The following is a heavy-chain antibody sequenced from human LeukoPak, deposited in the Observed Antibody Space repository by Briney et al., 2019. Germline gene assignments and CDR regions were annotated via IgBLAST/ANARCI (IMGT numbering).Heavy chain of an antibody. CDR3: ARAGILTGYWVIDI. J-gene: IGHJ3*02. V-gene: IGHV3-74*01. Sequence: GGSLRLSCAASGFTFSSYWMHWVRQGPGKGLVWVSRINNNGSSTSYADSVKGRFTISRDNAKNTLYLQMNNLRVEDTAVYYCARAGILTGYWVIDIWGPGTVVTVS. CDR1: GFTFSSYW. CDR2: INNNGSST. D-gene: IGHD3-9*01.